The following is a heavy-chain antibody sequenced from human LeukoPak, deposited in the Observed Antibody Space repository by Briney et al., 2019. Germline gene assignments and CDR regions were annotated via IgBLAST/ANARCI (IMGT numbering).Heavy chain of an antibody. CDR2: IYYSGST. CDR1: GGSISSGDYY. J-gene: IGHJ4*02. D-gene: IGHD1-26*01. CDR3: AREVGAGYFDY. Sequence: SSETLSLTCTVSGGSISSGDYYWSWIRQPPGKGLEWIGYIYYSGSTYYNPSLKSRVTISVDTSKNQFSLKLSSVTAADTAVYYCAREVGAGYFDYWGQGTLGTVSS. V-gene: IGHV4-30-4*01.